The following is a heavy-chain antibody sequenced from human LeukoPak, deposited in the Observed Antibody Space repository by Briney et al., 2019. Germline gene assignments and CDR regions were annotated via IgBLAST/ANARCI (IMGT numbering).Heavy chain of an antibody. V-gene: IGHV4-4*07. CDR1: GGSISSYY. CDR2: IYTSGST. Sequence: SETLSLTCTVSGGSISSYYWSWIRQPAGKGLEWIGRIYTSGSTNYNPSLKSRVTISVDTSKNQFSLKLSSVTAADTAVYYCARLGGAVVPAAVYGMDVWGQGTTVTVSS. CDR3: ARLGGAVVPAAVYGMDV. D-gene: IGHD2-2*01. J-gene: IGHJ6*02.